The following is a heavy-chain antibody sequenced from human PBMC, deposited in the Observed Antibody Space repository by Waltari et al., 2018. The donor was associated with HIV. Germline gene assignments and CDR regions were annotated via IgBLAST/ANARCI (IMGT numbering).Heavy chain of an antibody. Sequence: QLQLQESGPGLVKPSETLSLTCTVSGGSISSRNYYWGWLRQPPGKGLEWIGSIYYSGGPYYNPSLKCRVTISIDTSKNQFSLKLSSVTAADTAVYYCARHRRNDIGDYWGQGTLVTVSS. CDR1: GGSISSRNYY. J-gene: IGHJ4*02. V-gene: IGHV4-39*01. D-gene: IGHD3-9*01. CDR3: ARHRRNDIGDY. CDR2: IYYSGGP.